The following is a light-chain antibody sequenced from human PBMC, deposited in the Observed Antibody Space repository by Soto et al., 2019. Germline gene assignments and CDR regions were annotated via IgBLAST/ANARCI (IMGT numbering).Light chain of an antibody. CDR1: SSDVGGYNY. CDR3: SSYTSSSTLFYV. J-gene: IGLJ1*01. Sequence: QSALTQPASVSGSPGHSTTISCTGTSSDVGGYNYVSWYQQHPGKAPKLMIYDVSNRPSGVSNRFSGSKSGNTASLTISGLQAEDEADYYCSSYTSSSTLFYVFGTGTRSPS. CDR2: DVS. V-gene: IGLV2-14*01.